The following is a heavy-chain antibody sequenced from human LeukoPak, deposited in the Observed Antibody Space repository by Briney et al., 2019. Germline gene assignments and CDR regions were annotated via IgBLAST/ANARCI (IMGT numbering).Heavy chain of an antibody. V-gene: IGHV4-59*08. J-gene: IGHJ5*02. CDR2: IYYSGST. Sequence: SETLSLTCTVSGGSISSYYWSWIRRPPGKGLEWIGYIYYSGSTNYNPSLKSRVTISVDTSKNQFSLKLSSVTAADTAVYYCARGIVVKGNWFDPWGQGTLVTVSS. CDR1: GGSISSYY. D-gene: IGHD3-22*01. CDR3: ARGIVVKGNWFDP.